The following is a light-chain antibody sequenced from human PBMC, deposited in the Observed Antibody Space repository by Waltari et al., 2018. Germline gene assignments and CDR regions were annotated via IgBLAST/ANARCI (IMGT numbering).Light chain of an antibody. Sequence: QSGLTQPASVSGSPGQSITISCTGTSNDVGTYTYVSWYQHHPDRAPLLLIYEVYNRPSGTSTRFSGSKSGNTASLTISGLLAEDEAVYYCSSYTESGARVFGGGTKVTV. CDR2: EVY. CDR3: SSYTESGARV. J-gene: IGLJ2*01. CDR1: SNDVGTYTY. V-gene: IGLV2-14*01.